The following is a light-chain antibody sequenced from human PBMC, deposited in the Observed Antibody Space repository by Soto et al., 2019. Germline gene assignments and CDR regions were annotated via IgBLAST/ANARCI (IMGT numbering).Light chain of an antibody. Sequence: DIQMTQSPSSLSASVGDRVIITCQASQDISNYLNWYQQKPGKAPKLLIYDASNLETGVPSRFSGSGSGTDFTFTISSLQPEDIATYYCQQYDNLPSITFGQGTRLEMK. CDR3: QQYDNLPSIT. J-gene: IGKJ5*01. V-gene: IGKV1-33*01. CDR2: DAS. CDR1: QDISNY.